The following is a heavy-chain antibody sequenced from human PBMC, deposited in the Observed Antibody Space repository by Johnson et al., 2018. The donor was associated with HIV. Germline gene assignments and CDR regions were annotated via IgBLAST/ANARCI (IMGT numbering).Heavy chain of an antibody. CDR3: ARVGSSWGRDAFDI. D-gene: IGHD6-13*01. V-gene: IGHV3-33*01. CDR1: GFTFSSYG. J-gene: IGHJ3*02. CDR2: IWYDGSNK. Sequence: VLLVESGGGVVQPGRSLRLSCAASGFTFSSYGMHWVRQAPGKGLEWVAVIWYDGSNKYYADSVKGRFTISRDNSKHTLYLQMNSLRAEDTAVYYCARVGSSWGRDAFDIWGQGTMVTVSS.